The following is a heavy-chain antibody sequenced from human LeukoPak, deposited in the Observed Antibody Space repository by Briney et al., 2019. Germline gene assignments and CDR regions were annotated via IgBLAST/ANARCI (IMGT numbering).Heavy chain of an antibody. D-gene: IGHD2-21*01. CDR3: ARALCGGDCYAMTFFDY. J-gene: IGHJ4*02. CDR1: GGSFSGYY. Sequence: SETLSLTCAVYGGSFSGYYWSWIRQPPGKGLEWIGEINHSGSTNYNPSLKSRVTISVDTSKNQFSLKLSSVTAADTAVYYCARALCGGDCYAMTFFDYWGQGTLVTVSS. CDR2: INHSGST. V-gene: IGHV4-34*01.